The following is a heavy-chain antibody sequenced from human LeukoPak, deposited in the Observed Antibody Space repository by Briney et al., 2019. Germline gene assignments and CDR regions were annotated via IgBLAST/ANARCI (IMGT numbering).Heavy chain of an antibody. V-gene: IGHV1-69*13. CDR1: GGTFSSYA. J-gene: IGHJ4*02. D-gene: IGHD1-1*01. CDR2: IIPIFGTA. Sequence: SVKVSCKASGGTFSSYAISWVRQAPGQGLEWMGGIIPIFGTANYAQKFQGRVTITADESTSTAYMELSSLRSEDTAIYYCASNPPNTGDFYYWGLGTLVTVSS. CDR3: ASNPPNTGDFYY.